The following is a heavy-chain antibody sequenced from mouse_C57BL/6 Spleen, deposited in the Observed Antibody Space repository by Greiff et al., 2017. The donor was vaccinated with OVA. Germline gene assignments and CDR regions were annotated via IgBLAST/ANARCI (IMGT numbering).Heavy chain of an antibody. V-gene: IGHV1-39*01. CDR1: GYSFTDYN. CDR3: ASPIYYDYPAWFAY. D-gene: IGHD2-4*01. CDR2: INPNYGTT. Sequence: EVKLQQSGPELVKPGASVKISCKASGYSFTDYNMNWVKQSNGKSLEWIGVINPNYGTTSYNQKFKGKATLTVDPSSSTAYMQLNSLTSEDSAVYDCASPIYYDYPAWFAYWGQGTLVTVSA. J-gene: IGHJ3*01.